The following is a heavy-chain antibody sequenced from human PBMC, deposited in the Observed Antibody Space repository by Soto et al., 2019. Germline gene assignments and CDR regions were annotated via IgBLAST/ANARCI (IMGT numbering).Heavy chain of an antibody. Sequence: EVQLVESGGGLVKPGGSLRLSCVASGFTFSNAWMNWVRQAPGKGLEWVGRIKSKIYGGTTDYAAPVKGRFTISRDDSKNTQYLQMNSLKAEDTAVYYCTWKGADFDYWGQGTLATVSS. V-gene: IGHV3-15*07. CDR2: IKSKIYGGTT. D-gene: IGHD1-26*01. CDR3: TWKGADFDY. CDR1: GFTFSNAW. J-gene: IGHJ4*02.